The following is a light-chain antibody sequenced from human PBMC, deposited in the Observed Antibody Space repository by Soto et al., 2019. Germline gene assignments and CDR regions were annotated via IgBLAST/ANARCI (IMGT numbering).Light chain of an antibody. CDR1: QSVSSN. Sequence: IVMTQSPATLSVSPGERATLSCRASQSVSSNFAWYQQKPGQAPRLLIYGASTRATGIPARFSGSGSGTEFTLTIRSMQSEDFAVYYCQQYNNWPPYTFGQGTKLEIK. CDR3: QQYNNWPPYT. CDR2: GAS. J-gene: IGKJ2*01. V-gene: IGKV3-15*01.